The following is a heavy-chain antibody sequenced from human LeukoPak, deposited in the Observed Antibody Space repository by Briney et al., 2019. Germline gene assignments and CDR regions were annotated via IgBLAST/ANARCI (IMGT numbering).Heavy chain of an antibody. J-gene: IGHJ1*01. CDR1: GGSISSGGYR. CDR3: AREMDAHPRIVV. D-gene: IGHD2-21*01. Sequence: SQTLSLTCAVSGGSISSGGYRWTWIRQYPGKGLEWIGYINYSGSTYYNPSLKSRVIISVDTSKNQFSLNLNSVTAADTAVYYCAREMDAHPRIVVWGQGTLVTVSS. CDR2: INYSGST. V-gene: IGHV4-31*11.